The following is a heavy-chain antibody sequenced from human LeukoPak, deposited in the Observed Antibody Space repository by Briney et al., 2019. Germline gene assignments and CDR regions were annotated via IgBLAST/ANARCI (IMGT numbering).Heavy chain of an antibody. CDR2: IIPIFGTA. CDR3: ARDLDIRGYSYGSPDY. J-gene: IGHJ4*02. CDR1: GGTFSSYA. V-gene: IGHV1-69*05. Sequence: SVKVSCKASGGTFSSYAISWVRQAPGQGLEWMGRIIPIFGTANYAQKFQGRVTIATDESTSTAYMELSSLRSEDTAVYYCARDLDIRGYSYGSPDYWGQGTLVTVSS. D-gene: IGHD5-18*01.